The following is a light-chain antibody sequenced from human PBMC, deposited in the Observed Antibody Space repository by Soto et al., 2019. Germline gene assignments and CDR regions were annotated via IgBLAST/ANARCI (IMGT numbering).Light chain of an antibody. Sequence: QSALTQPPSASGTPGQRVTISCSGSSSNIGSDHFNWYQQVPGTAPKLLIYANNQRPSGVPDRFSVSKSCTSASMAIGGLQAEDEADYYCAAWDDSLKGWVFGGGTKLTVL. CDR3: AAWDDSLKGWV. V-gene: IGLV1-44*01. CDR1: SSNIGSDH. CDR2: ANN. J-gene: IGLJ3*02.